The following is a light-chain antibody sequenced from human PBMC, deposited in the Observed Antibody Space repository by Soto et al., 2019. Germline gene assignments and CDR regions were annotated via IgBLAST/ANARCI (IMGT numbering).Light chain of an antibody. J-gene: IGKJ4*01. Sequence: EIVLTQSPATLSLSPGERATLSCRASQSVSSYLAWYQQKPGQAPRLLIYDASNRATGIPARFSGSGSGTDFTLTISSLEPEDFAFYYCQQHSNWPLTFGGGTKVDIK. CDR2: DAS. CDR3: QQHSNWPLT. V-gene: IGKV3-11*01. CDR1: QSVSSY.